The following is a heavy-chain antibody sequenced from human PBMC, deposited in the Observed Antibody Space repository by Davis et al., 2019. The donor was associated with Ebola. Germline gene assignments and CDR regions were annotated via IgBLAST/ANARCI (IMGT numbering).Heavy chain of an antibody. CDR1: GFTFSSYA. V-gene: IGHV3-21*01. J-gene: IGHJ4*02. CDR3: ARRADY. Sequence: GESLKISCAASGFTFSSYAMHWVRQAPGKGLEWVSSISSSSYIYYADSVKGRFTISRDNAKNSLYLQMNSLRAEDTAVYYCARRADYWGQGTLVTVSS. CDR2: ISSSSYI.